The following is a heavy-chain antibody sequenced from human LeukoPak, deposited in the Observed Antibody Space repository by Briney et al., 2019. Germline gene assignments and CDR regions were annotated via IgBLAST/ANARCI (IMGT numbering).Heavy chain of an antibody. CDR2: IYHSGST. V-gene: IGHV4-38-2*02. CDR3: ARGGKDRSEYFRH. Sequence: PSETLSLTCTVSGYSISEGYYWNWIRQSPGKGLEWIGSIYHSGSTYYNPSLKSRVTISLDTSKNQFSLKLTSVTAADTAVYFCARGGKDRSEYFRHWGQGTLVTVSS. J-gene: IGHJ1*01. D-gene: IGHD1-1*01. CDR1: GYSISEGYY.